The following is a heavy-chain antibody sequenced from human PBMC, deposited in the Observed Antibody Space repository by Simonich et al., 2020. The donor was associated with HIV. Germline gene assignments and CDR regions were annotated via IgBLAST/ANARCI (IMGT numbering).Heavy chain of an antibody. CDR3: AREGGSSRRKYFQH. J-gene: IGHJ1*01. V-gene: IGHV4-34*01. Sequence: QVQLQQWGAGLLKPSETLSLICAVYGGSFTGYYWSWIRPPPGKVLAWIGEINHSGSTNYNPSLKSRGTISIDTSKNQFSLNRTSVTAADTAVYYCAREGGSSRRKYFQHWGQGTLVTVSS. CDR2: INHSGST. D-gene: IGHD6-13*01. CDR1: GGSFTGYY.